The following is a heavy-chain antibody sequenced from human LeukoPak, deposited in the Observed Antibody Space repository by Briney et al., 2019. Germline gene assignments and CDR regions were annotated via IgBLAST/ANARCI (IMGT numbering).Heavy chain of an antibody. CDR1: GFTFSNYA. J-gene: IGHJ4*02. Sequence: GGSLRLSCAASGFTFSNYAMSWVRQAPGKGLKWVSAITGSDGSTYYANSVKGRFTISRDNSKNTLYLQMNSLRAEDTAIYSCAKWGDYDVFTGYYDADYWGQGTLVTVSS. V-gene: IGHV3-23*01. CDR3: AKWGDYDVFTGYYDADY. D-gene: IGHD3-9*01. CDR2: ITGSDGST.